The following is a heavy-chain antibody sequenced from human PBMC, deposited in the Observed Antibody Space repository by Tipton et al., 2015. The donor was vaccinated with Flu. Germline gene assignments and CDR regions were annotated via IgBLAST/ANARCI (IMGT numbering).Heavy chain of an antibody. CDR2: IYYSGST. Sequence: LRLSCTVSGGSISSYYWSWIRQPPGKGLEWIGYIYYSGSTDYNPSLKSRVTISVDTSKNQFSLKLSSVTAADTAVYYCARGARLAAAGLPLGYWGQGTLVTVSS. V-gene: IGHV4-59*01. J-gene: IGHJ4*02. CDR1: GGSISSYY. CDR3: ARGARLAAAGLPLGY. D-gene: IGHD6-13*01.